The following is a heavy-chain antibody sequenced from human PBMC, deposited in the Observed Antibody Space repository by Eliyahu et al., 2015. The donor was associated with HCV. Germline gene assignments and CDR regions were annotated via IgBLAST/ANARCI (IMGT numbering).Heavy chain of an antibody. CDR2: ISSSSSYI. V-gene: IGHV3-21*01. Sequence: EVQLVESGGGLVKPGGSLRLSCAAAGFTFSSXSXNWVRQAPGKGREWVSSISSSSSYIYYADSVKGRFTISRDNAKNSLYLQMNSLRAEDTAVYYCARSAHFASPTSPYNWFDPWGQGTLVTVSS. CDR3: ARSAHFASPTSPYNWFDP. J-gene: IGHJ5*02. CDR1: GFTFSSXS. D-gene: IGHD2-15*01.